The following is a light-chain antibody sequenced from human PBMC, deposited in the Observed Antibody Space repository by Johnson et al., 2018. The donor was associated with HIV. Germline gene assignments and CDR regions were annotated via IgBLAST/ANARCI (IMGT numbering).Light chain of an antibody. V-gene: IGLV1-51*02. Sequence: QSVLTQPPSVSAAPGQNVTISCSGSSSNIGNNYISWYQQIPGTAPKLLIYENDKRPSGIPDRFSGSRYGTSATLGITGLQTGDEANYYCATCDNSLRVFGTGTRVTVL. CDR1: SSNIGNNY. J-gene: IGLJ1*01. CDR2: END. CDR3: ATCDNSLRV.